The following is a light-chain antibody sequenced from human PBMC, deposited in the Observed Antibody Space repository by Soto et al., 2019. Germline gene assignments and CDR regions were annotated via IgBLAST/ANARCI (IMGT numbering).Light chain of an antibody. CDR2: GAS. CDR1: QSITKY. CDR3: LQTYGTALT. V-gene: IGKV1-39*01. Sequence: DIQMTQSPSSLSASVGDRVTITCRATQSITKYINWYQQKPGKAPNLLINGASSLQSGVPSRFSGSGSGTDFTLTISNLQPEDFATYYCLQTYGTALTFGPGTKVDIK. J-gene: IGKJ3*01.